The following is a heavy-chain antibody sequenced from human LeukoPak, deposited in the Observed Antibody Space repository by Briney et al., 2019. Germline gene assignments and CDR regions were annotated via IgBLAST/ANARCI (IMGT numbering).Heavy chain of an antibody. CDR1: GFTFSSSA. CDR2: ISGSGGST. J-gene: IGHJ3*02. Sequence: GGSLRLSCAASGFTFSSSAMSWVRQAPGKGLEWVSVISGSGGSTYYADSVKGRFTISRDNAKNSLYLQMNSLRAEDTAVYYCARDRSGYSDAFDIWGQGTMVTVSS. CDR3: ARDRSGYSDAFDI. V-gene: IGHV3-23*01. D-gene: IGHD3-3*01.